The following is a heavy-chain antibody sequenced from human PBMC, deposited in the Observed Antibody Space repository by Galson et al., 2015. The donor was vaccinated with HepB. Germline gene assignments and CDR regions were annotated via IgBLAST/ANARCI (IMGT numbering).Heavy chain of an antibody. CDR1: GYSFTSYW. CDR2: IDPSDSYT. CDR3: ARRGRDTVTTIGMDV. D-gene: IGHD4-11*01. Sequence: QSGAEVKKPGESLRISCKGSGYSFTSYWISWVRQMPGNGLEWMGRIDPSDSYTNYSPSFQGHVTISADKSISTAYLQWSSLKASDTAMYYCARRGRDTVTTIGMDVWGQGTTVTVSS. V-gene: IGHV5-10-1*01. J-gene: IGHJ6*02.